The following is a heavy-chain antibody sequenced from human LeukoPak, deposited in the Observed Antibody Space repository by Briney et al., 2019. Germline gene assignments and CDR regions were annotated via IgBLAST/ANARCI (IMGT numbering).Heavy chain of an antibody. Sequence: GGSLRLSCEASGFTVSNYAMTWVRQAPGKGLEWVSGVSGSGGSTYYADSVRGRFTSSRDNFQNMMYLQMNSLRAEDTAIYYCARTGVGGGYRFDYWGQGTLVTVSS. D-gene: IGHD5-24*01. V-gene: IGHV3-23*01. J-gene: IGHJ4*02. CDR1: GFTVSNYA. CDR3: ARTGVGGGYRFDY. CDR2: VSGSGGST.